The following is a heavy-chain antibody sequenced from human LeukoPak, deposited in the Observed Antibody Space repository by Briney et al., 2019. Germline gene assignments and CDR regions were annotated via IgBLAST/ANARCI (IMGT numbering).Heavy chain of an antibody. CDR2: INHSGST. CDR1: GGSFSGYY. V-gene: IGHV4-34*01. J-gene: IGHJ4*02. Sequence: PSVTLSLTCAVYGGSFSGYYWSWIRQPPGKGLEWIGEINHSGSTNYNPSLKSRVTISVDTSKNQFSLKLSSVTAADTAVYYCARGNGDNPIVVVPAAYFDYWGQGTLVTVSS. D-gene: IGHD2-2*01. CDR3: ARGNGDNPIVVVPAAYFDY.